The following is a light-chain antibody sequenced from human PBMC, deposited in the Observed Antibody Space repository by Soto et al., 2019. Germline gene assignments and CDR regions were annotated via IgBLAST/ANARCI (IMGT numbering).Light chain of an antibody. CDR1: QSLVYADGNTY. CDR3: MQTAHWPYT. CDR2: KVF. Sequence: DVVMTQSPLSLPVTLGQSAYLSCTSSQSLVYADGNTYLNWLQQRPGQSPRRLIYKVFNRDSGVPDRFSGSASGSEFTLTISRVEAEDIGVYYCMQTAHWPYTFGGGTKLEIK. J-gene: IGKJ2*01. V-gene: IGKV2-30*01.